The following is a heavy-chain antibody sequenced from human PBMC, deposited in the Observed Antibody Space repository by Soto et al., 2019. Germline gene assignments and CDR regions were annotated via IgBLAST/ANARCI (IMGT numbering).Heavy chain of an antibody. CDR3: AKSSRYCSGGGCFYYFDY. D-gene: IGHD2-15*01. J-gene: IGHJ4*02. Sequence: EVQLLESGGGLVQPGGSLRLSCAASGFSIGSSAWSWVRQAPGKGLDWVSTIGGNGVTTFYADSAKGRFTNSRDISRNTVFLQMSSLRAEDTALYYCAKSSRYCSGGGCFYYFDYWGQGTLVTVSS. CDR1: GFSIGSSA. V-gene: IGHV3-23*01. CDR2: IGGNGVTT.